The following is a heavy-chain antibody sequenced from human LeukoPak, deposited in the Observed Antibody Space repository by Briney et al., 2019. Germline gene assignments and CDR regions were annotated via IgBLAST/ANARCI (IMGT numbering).Heavy chain of an antibody. CDR3: ARGKYCSSTSCPGGFDY. V-gene: IGHV3-66*01. CDR1: GFTVSNSY. Sequence: GGSLRLSCAASGFTVSNSYMSWVRQAPGKGLEWVSVMYNGGSTFYADSVKGRFTITRDSSQNTMFLQMNTLRAEDTAVYYCARGKYCSSTSCPGGFDYWGQGTLVTVSS. J-gene: IGHJ4*02. D-gene: IGHD2-2*01. CDR2: MYNGGST.